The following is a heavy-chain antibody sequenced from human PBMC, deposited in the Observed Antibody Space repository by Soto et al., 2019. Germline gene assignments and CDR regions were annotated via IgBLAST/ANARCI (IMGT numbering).Heavy chain of an antibody. Sequence: ASVKVSCKASGYTFTGYYMHWVRQAPGQGLEWMGWINPNSGGTNYAQKFQGLVTMTRDTSISTAYMELSRLRSDDTAVYYCARERCSCTNGVCDTGYYYGIDIWGQGTMVTVSS. CDR1: GYTFTGYY. CDR3: ARERCSCTNGVCDTGYYYGIDI. J-gene: IGHJ6*02. V-gene: IGHV1-2*04. CDR2: INPNSGGT. D-gene: IGHD2-8*01.